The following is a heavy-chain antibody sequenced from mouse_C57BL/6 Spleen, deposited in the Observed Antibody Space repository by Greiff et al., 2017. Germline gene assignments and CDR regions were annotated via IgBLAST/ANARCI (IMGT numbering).Heavy chain of an antibody. D-gene: IGHD1-1*01. V-gene: IGHV4-1*01. J-gene: IGHJ1*03. Sequence: ASGVDFSRYWMSWVRRAPGKGLEWIGEINPDSSTINYAPSLKDKFIISRDNAKNTLYLQMSKVRSEDTALYYCARPSYYYGSSGYFDVWGTGTTVTVSS. CDR3: ARPSYYYGSSGYFDV. CDR2: INPDSSTI. CDR1: GVDFSRYW.